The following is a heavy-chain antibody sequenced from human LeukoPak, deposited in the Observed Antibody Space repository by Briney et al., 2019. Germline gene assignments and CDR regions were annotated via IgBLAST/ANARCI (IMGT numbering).Heavy chain of an antibody. Sequence: GGSLRLSCAASGFTFSTYSLNWVRQAPGKGLEWVSSISSSSSFMYYADSVKGRFTISRDNAKNALYLQMNSLRAEDTAVYYCVRQHDYADYWGQGTLVTVSS. V-gene: IGHV3-21*01. D-gene: IGHD2-21*01. CDR3: VRQHDYADY. CDR2: ISSSSSFM. CDR1: GFTFSTYS. J-gene: IGHJ4*02.